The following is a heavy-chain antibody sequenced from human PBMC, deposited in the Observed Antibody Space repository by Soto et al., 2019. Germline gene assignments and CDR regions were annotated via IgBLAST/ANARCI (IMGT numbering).Heavy chain of an antibody. Sequence: QVQLVESGGGVVQPGRSLRLSCAASGFTFSSYGMHWVRQAPGKGLEWVAVIWYDGSNKYYADSVKGRFTISRDNSKNTLYLQMNSLRAEDTAVYYCARDPGVAAAGTVGWFDPWGQGTLVTVSS. J-gene: IGHJ5*02. CDR2: IWYDGSNK. V-gene: IGHV3-33*01. D-gene: IGHD6-13*01. CDR3: ARDPGVAAAGTVGWFDP. CDR1: GFTFSSYG.